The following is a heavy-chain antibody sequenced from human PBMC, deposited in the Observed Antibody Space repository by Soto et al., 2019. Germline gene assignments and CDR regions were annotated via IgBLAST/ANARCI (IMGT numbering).Heavy chain of an antibody. J-gene: IGHJ6*02. CDR3: TTDCSRSWSYYGMDV. CDR1: GSTFSNAW. CDR2: IKSKTDGGTT. V-gene: IGHV3-15*01. D-gene: IGHD2-15*01. Sequence: PGGSLRLSCAASGSTFSNAWMSWVRQAPGRGLEWVGRIKSKTDGGTTDYAAPVKGRFTISRDDSKNTLYLQMNSLKTEDTAVYYCTTDCSRSWSYYGMDVWGQGTTVTVSS.